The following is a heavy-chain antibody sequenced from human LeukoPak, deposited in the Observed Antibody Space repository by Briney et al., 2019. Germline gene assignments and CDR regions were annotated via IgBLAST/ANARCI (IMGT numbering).Heavy chain of an antibody. D-gene: IGHD3-10*01. CDR3: ARDLSGSGPGEN. V-gene: IGHV1-46*01. CDR2: INPSGGST. Sequence: ASVKVSCKASAYTFTNYYLHWVRQAPGQGLEWMGIINPSGGSTSYAQKFQGRVTMTRDTSTSTAYMELSSLRSEDTAVYYCARDLSGSGPGENWGQGTLVTVSS. J-gene: IGHJ4*02. CDR1: AYTFTNYY.